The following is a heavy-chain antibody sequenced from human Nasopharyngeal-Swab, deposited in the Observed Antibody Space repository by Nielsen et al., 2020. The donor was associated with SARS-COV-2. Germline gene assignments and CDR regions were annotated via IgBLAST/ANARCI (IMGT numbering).Heavy chain of an antibody. V-gene: IGHV1-18*01. D-gene: IGHD4-23*01. J-gene: IGHJ3*02. Sequence: ASVKVSCKASGYTFTSYGLNWVRQAPGQGLEWMGWISAYNGNTNYAQKFQGRVTMTTDTSTSTAYMELRSLRSDDTAVYYCARGYGDNSRGSAFDIWGQGTMVTVSS. CDR1: GYTFTSYG. CDR2: ISAYNGNT. CDR3: ARGYGDNSRGSAFDI.